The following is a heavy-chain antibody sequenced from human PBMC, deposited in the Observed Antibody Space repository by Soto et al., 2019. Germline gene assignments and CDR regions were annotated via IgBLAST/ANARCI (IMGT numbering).Heavy chain of an antibody. CDR2: INEDGSQQ. V-gene: IGHV3-7*03. CDR1: GFIFSDSW. Sequence: EVQLVESGGGLVQPGGSLRLSCAASGFIFSDSWMSWVRQSPGRGREWVTNINEDGSQQYYVASMKGRFTISRDNARQSVYLQMNSLRVEDTAVYFCVRGRSTENPWGQGTVVTVSS. J-gene: IGHJ5*02. CDR3: VRGRSTENP.